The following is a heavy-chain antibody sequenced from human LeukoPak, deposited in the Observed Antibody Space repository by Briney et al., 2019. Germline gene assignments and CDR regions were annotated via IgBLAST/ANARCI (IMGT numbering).Heavy chain of an antibody. CDR3: ATESGLRGLPGFDY. V-gene: IGHV1-24*01. CDR1: GYTLTELS. D-gene: IGHD5/OR15-5a*01. Sequence: ASVKVSCKVSGYTLTELSMHWVRQAPGKGLEWMGGFDPGDGETIYAQKFQGRVTMTEDTSTDTAYMELSSLRSEDTAVYYCATESGLRGLPGFDYWGQGTLVTVSS. CDR2: FDPGDGET. J-gene: IGHJ4*02.